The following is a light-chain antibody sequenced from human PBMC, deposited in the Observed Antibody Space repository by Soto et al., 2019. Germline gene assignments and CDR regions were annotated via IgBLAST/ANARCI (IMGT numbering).Light chain of an antibody. CDR2: DVS. J-gene: IGLJ1*01. CDR3: CSYTTSNTRQIV. CDR1: SSDVGGYNY. V-gene: IGLV2-14*01. Sequence: QSALTQPASVSGSPGQSITISCTGTSSDVGGYNYVSWYQQHPGKAPKFMSYDVSNRPSGVSNRFSGSKSGNTASLTISGLQAEDEADYYCCSYTTSNTRQIVFGTGTKVTV.